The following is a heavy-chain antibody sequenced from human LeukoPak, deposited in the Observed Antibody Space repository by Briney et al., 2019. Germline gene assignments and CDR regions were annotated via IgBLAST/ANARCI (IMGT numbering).Heavy chain of an antibody. V-gene: IGHV3-33*01. D-gene: IGHD5-24*01. CDR3: ARGRDGYNWIDY. CDR2: IWYDGTNK. Sequence: AGGSPRLSCAASGLTFSSCGMHWVRQAPGKGLEWVAVIWYDGTNKYYADSVRGRFTISRDNSKNTLYLQMNSLRAEDTAVYYCARGRDGYNWIDYWGQGTLVTVSS. J-gene: IGHJ4*02. CDR1: GLTFSSCG.